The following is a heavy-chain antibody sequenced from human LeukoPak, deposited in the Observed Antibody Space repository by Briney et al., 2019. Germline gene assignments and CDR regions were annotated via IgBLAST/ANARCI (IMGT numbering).Heavy chain of an antibody. CDR3: ARGYSSSPGANHYNYYYMDV. J-gene: IGHJ6*03. CDR2: ISVSSKTI. D-gene: IGHD6-6*01. Sequence: GGSLRLSCAASGFTFSSFGMNWVRQAPGRGLEWVSHISVSSKTIYYADSVKGRFIVSRDNGQNSLYLQMNSLRAEDTAEYYCARGYSSSPGANHYNYYYMDVWGKGTTVTVSS. V-gene: IGHV3-48*04. CDR1: GFTFSSFG.